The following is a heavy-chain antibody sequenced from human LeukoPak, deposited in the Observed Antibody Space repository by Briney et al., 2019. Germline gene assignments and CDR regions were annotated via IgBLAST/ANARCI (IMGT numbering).Heavy chain of an antibody. V-gene: IGHV1-18*01. CDR1: GYTFTSYG. CDR2: ISAYNGNT. D-gene: IGHD3-3*01. Sequence: GASVKVSCKASGYTFTSYGISWVGQAPGQGRAWMGWISAYNGNTNYAQKPQGRVTMTTDTSTSTAYMELRSLISDDTAVYYCARSITIFGVVTPDYYYYMDVWGKGTTVTVSS. CDR3: ARSITIFGVVTPDYYYYMDV. J-gene: IGHJ6*03.